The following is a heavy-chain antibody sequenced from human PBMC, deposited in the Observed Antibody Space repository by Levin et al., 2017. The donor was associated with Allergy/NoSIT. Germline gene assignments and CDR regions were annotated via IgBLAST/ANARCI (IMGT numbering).Heavy chain of an antibody. Sequence: LTGGSLRLSCAASGFTVSSNYMSWVRQAPGKGLEWVSVIYSGGSTSYADSAKGRFTISRDNSKNTLYLQMNSLRAEDTAVYYCARDRGYCSGGSCYSHYFDYWGQGTLVTVSS. CDR3: ARDRGYCSGGSCYSHYFDY. CDR1: GFTVSSNY. CDR2: IYSGGST. D-gene: IGHD2-15*01. J-gene: IGHJ4*02. V-gene: IGHV3-53*01.